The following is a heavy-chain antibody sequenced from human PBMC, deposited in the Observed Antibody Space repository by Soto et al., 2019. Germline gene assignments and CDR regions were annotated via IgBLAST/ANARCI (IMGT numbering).Heavy chain of an antibody. Sequence: EVQLVESGGGLVKPGGSLRLSCVASGLTFSDALVNWVRQPPGKGLEWVGRILTKADGGATDFAAPVQGRFTLSRDDSRNTLYLQMNSLKPDDTGTYYCTTGTAGWLFWGQGTLVTVSS. CDR3: TTGTAGWLF. D-gene: IGHD3-9*01. CDR2: ILTKADGGAT. CDR1: GLTFSDAL. J-gene: IGHJ1*01. V-gene: IGHV3-15*01.